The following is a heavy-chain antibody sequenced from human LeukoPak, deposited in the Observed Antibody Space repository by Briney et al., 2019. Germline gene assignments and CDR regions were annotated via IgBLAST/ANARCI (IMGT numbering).Heavy chain of an antibody. J-gene: IGHJ5*01. V-gene: IGHV1-18*01. Sequence: ASVKVSCKASGYTFSSYGISWVRQAPGQGLEWMGWITVYNGNTKYAHKYQDRVTMTTDTSTSTAYMDLRSLRSDDTAVYYCARDRGYEQQRWFDLWDQGTLVTVSS. CDR3: ARDRGYEQQRWFDL. CDR2: ITVYNGNT. CDR1: GYTFSSYG. D-gene: IGHD6-13*01.